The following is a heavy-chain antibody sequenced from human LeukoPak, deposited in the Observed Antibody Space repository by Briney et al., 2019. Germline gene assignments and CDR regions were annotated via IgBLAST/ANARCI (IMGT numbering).Heavy chain of an antibody. CDR2: ISSSSSTI. Sequence: GGSRRLSCAASGFTFSSYSMNWVRQAPGKGLEWVSYISSSSSTIYYADSVKGRFTISRDNAKNSLYLQMNSLRAEDTAVYYCARGGSVAAADYWYFDLWGRGTLVTVSS. V-gene: IGHV3-48*04. D-gene: IGHD6-13*01. J-gene: IGHJ2*01. CDR3: ARGGSVAAADYWYFDL. CDR1: GFTFSSYS.